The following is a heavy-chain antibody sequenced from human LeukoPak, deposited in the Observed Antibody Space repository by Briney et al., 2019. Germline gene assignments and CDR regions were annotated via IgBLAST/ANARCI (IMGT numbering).Heavy chain of an antibody. CDR2: INDSGTT. J-gene: IGHJ4*02. Sequence: PSETLSLTCAVYGGSFSGYYWGWIRQPPGKGLEWIGDINDSGTTKYNPTLKSRVTISIDTSKKQFSLKVKSVTAADTAVYFCARLPLGAFGEVLNFDFWGQGTLVTVSS. D-gene: IGHD3-10*01. CDR1: GGSFSGYY. CDR3: ARLPLGAFGEVLNFDF. V-gene: IGHV4-34*01.